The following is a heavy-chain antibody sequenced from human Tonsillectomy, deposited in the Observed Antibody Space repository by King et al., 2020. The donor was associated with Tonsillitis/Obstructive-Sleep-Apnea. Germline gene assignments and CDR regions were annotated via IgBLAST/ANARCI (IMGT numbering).Heavy chain of an antibody. Sequence: VQLVESGGGVVQPGRSLRLSCAASGFTFSSYAMHWVRQAPGKGLQWVAVISYDGSNTYYADSVKGRFTISRDISKNTLYLQMNSLTAEATALYCCAREGYCSSTSCYETPFDYWGQGTLVTVSS. V-gene: IGHV3-30*01. CDR2: ISYDGSNT. D-gene: IGHD2-2*01. CDR1: GFTFSSYA. CDR3: AREGYCSSTSCYETPFDY. J-gene: IGHJ4*02.